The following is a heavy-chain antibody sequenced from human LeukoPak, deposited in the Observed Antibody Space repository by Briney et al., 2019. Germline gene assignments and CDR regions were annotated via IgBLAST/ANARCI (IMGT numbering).Heavy chain of an antibody. V-gene: IGHV3-30-3*01. CDR2: ISYDGSNK. CDR1: GFTFSSYA. D-gene: IGHD6-13*01. CDR3: AKDSPGIVAEY. J-gene: IGHJ4*02. Sequence: PGRSLRLPCAASGFTFSSYAMHWVRQAPGKGLEWVAVISYDGSNKYYADSVKGRFTISRDNSKNTLYLQMNSLRAEDTAVYYCAKDSPGIVAEYWGQGTLVTVSS.